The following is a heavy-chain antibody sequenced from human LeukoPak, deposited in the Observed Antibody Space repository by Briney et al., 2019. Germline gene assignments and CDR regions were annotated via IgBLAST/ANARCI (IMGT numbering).Heavy chain of an antibody. J-gene: IGHJ4*02. CDR3: AHNSRGYSYGRDY. CDR1: GFTFSDYY. Sequence: PGGSLRLSCAASGFTFSDYYMSWIRQAPGKGLEWVSYISSSGSTIYYADFVKGRFTISRDNAKNSLYLQMNSLRAEDTAVYYCAHNSRGYSYGRDYWGQGTLVTVSS. D-gene: IGHD5-18*01. V-gene: IGHV3-11*01. CDR2: ISSSGSTI.